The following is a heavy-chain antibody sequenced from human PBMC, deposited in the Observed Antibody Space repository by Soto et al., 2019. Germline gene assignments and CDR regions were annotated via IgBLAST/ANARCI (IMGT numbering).Heavy chain of an antibody. V-gene: IGHV3-23*01. D-gene: IGHD6-13*01. CDR1: GFTFSSYA. CDR2: VSGSGGST. CDR3: ARRGPGTYVDY. J-gene: IGHJ4*02. Sequence: EVQLLESGGGLVQPGGSLRLSCAASGFTFSSYAMNWVRQAPGKGLEWVSVVSGSGGSTYYADSVQGRFTISRDNSKNTLYLQMNSLRAADTAIYYCARRGPGTYVDYWGQGTLVTVSS.